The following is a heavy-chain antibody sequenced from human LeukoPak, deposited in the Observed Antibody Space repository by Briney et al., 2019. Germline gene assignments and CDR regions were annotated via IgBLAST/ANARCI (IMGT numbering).Heavy chain of an antibody. V-gene: IGHV4-59*01. Sequence: PSETLSLTCTVSGGSISNYYWSWIRQPPGNGLEWIGYINYSGNTNYNPSLKSRVTISVDSSKNQFSLRLTSVTAADTAVYFCAREGRQDYVYFDYWGQGALVTVSS. CDR3: AREGRQDYVYFDY. CDR1: GGSISNYY. J-gene: IGHJ4*02. CDR2: INYSGNT. D-gene: IGHD4-17*01.